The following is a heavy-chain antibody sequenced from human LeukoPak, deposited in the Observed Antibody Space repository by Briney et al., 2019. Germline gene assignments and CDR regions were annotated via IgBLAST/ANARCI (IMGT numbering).Heavy chain of an antibody. Sequence: SVKVSCKASGGTFSSYAISWVRQAPGQGLEWMGGIIPIFGTANYAQKFQGRVTITADESTSTAYMELSSLRSEDTAVYYCARVGPNSNYVGYFDYWGQGTLVTVSS. V-gene: IGHV1-69*13. J-gene: IGHJ4*02. CDR1: GGTFSSYA. D-gene: IGHD4-11*01. CDR2: IIPIFGTA. CDR3: ARVGPNSNYVGYFDY.